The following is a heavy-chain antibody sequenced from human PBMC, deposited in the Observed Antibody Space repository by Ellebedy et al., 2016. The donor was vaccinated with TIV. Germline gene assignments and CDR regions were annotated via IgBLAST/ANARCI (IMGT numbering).Heavy chain of an antibody. D-gene: IGHD1-1*01. CDR2: ISYDENNK. Sequence: LSLTXXASGFTFRSYAMHWVRQAPGKGLEWVAVISYDENNKHYADSVKGRFTISRDNSKNTLYLQMNSLRGEDTAVYYCARDRGYRSSLYYYYNMDVWGKGTTVTVSS. J-gene: IGHJ6*03. CDR1: GFTFRSYA. CDR3: ARDRGYRSSLYYYYNMDV. V-gene: IGHV3-30-3*01.